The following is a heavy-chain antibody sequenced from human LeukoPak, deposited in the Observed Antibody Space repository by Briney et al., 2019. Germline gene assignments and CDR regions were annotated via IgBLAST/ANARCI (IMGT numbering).Heavy chain of an antibody. CDR2: INPDDSST. CDR1: GYTFTTYS. V-gene: IGHV1-18*01. J-gene: IGHJ4*02. D-gene: IGHD3-10*01. Sequence: ASVKVSCKTSGYTFTTYSLTWARQAPGQGLEWVGWINPDDSSTKYAQNVQGRVTLSIDTATGISYMEVRSLRSDDTAVYYCARDADGSGTLLDYWGQGTLVTVSS. CDR3: ARDADGSGTLLDY.